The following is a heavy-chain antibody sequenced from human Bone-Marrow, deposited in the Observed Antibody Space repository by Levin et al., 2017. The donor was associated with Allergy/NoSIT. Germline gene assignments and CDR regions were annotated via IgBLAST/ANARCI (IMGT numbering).Heavy chain of an antibody. CDR3: ARSTFGGGYSFDS. D-gene: IGHD3-3*01. V-gene: IGHV6-1*01. CDR2: TFYRFKWYH. CDR1: GDSVSHNSST. J-gene: IGHJ4*02. Sequence: SETLSLTCAISGDSVSHNSSTWDWIRLSPSRGLEWLGRTFYRFKWYHDYAESLKSRLTINSDTSKNQFSLQITSMTPEDTAVYFCARSTFGGGYSFDSWGQGIVVTVSS.